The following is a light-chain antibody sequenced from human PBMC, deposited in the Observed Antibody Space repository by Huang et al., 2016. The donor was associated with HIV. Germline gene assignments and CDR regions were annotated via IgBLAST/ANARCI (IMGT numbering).Light chain of an antibody. CDR1: QSVSNY. CDR2: DAS. V-gene: IGKV3-11*01. CDR3: QQRSNWPPLT. Sequence: EIVLTQSPATLSLSPGERATLSCRASQSVSNYLAWYQQKSGQTPRPLIYDASNRATGIPAKFRGSGSGTDFTLTISSLEPEDFAVYYCQQRSNWPPLTFGGGTKVEIK. J-gene: IGKJ4*01.